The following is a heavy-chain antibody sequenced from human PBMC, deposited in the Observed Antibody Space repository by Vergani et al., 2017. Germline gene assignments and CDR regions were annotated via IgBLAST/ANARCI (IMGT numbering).Heavy chain of an antibody. CDR1: GFTFSSYE. D-gene: IGHD1-26*01. CDR2: ISSSGSTI. Sequence: EVQLVESGGGLVQPGGSLRLSCAASGFTFSSYEMNWVRQAPGKGLEWVSYISSSGSTIYYADSVKGRFTISRDNAKNSLYLQMNSLRAEDTAVYYCARVDSGSYRGAFDIWGQGTMVTVSS. J-gene: IGHJ3*02. V-gene: IGHV3-48*03. CDR3: ARVDSGSYRGAFDI.